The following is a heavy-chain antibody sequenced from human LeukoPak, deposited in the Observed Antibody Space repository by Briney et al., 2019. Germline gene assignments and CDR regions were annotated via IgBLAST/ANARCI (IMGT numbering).Heavy chain of an antibody. CDR2: ISAYNGNT. D-gene: IGHD3-16*01. V-gene: IGHV1-18*01. CDR3: ARGTDDYGTFNWFDP. CDR1: GYTFTSYG. J-gene: IGHJ5*02. Sequence: ASVKVSCKASGYTFTSYGISWVRQAPGQGLEWMGWISAYNGNTNYAQKLQGRVTMTTDTSTSTAYMELRSLRSDDTAVYYCARGTDDYGTFNWFDPWGQGTLVTVSS.